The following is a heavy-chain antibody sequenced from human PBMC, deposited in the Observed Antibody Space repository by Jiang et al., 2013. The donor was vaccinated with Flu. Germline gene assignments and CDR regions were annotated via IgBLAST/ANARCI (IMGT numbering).Heavy chain of an antibody. D-gene: IGHD6-19*01. CDR2: VYYTGDT. Sequence: TLSLTCTVSGGSISSSTHYWGWIRQPPGKGLEWVGNVYYTGDTSYNPSLKSRVTISVDTSKNHFSLKLTSVTASDTAVYYCARHAPWLVGPFDYWGQGTLVTVSS. CDR1: GGSISSSTHY. CDR3: ARHAPWLVGPFDY. J-gene: IGHJ4*02. V-gene: IGHV4-39*01.